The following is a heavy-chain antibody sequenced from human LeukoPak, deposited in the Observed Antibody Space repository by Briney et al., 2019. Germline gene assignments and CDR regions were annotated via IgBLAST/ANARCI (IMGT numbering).Heavy chain of an antibody. Sequence: GGSLRLSCAASGFTFSSYSMNWVRQAPGKGLEWVSYISSSSSTIYYADSVKGRFTISRDNAKNSLYLQMNSLRAEDTAVYYCARDLGIAVAPSKENWGQGTLVTVSS. CDR2: ISSSSSTI. J-gene: IGHJ4*02. V-gene: IGHV3-48*04. CDR1: GFTFSSYS. CDR3: ARDLGIAVAPSKEN. D-gene: IGHD6-19*01.